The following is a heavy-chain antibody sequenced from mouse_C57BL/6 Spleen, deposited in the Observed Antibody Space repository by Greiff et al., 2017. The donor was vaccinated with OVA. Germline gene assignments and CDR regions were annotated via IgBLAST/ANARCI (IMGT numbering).Heavy chain of an antibody. D-gene: IGHD4-1*01. CDR1: GYTFTDYN. CDR3: ARRLGRSYFDY. Sequence: EVQLVESGPELVKPGASVKMSCKASGYTFTDYNMHWVKQSHGQSLEWIGYIHPNNGGTSYNQKFKGKATLTVNTSSSTAYMELRSLTSEDSAVDYYARRLGRSYFDYWGQGTTLTVSS. V-gene: IGHV1-22*01. J-gene: IGHJ2*01. CDR2: IHPNNGGT.